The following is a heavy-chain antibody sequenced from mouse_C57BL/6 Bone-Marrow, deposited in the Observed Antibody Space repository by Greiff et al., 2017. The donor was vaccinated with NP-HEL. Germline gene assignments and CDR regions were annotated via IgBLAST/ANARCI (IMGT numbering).Heavy chain of an antibody. CDR3: ARRGLYYDGSSYWFAY. V-gene: IGHV1-81*01. Sequence: VQLQQSGAELARPGASVKLSCKASGYTFTSYGISWVKQRTGQGLEWIGEIYPRSGNTYYNEKFKGKATLTADKSSSTAYMELRSLTSEDSAVYFCARRGLYYDGSSYWFAYWGQGTLVTVSA. CDR2: IYPRSGNT. CDR1: GYTFTSYG. J-gene: IGHJ3*01. D-gene: IGHD1-1*01.